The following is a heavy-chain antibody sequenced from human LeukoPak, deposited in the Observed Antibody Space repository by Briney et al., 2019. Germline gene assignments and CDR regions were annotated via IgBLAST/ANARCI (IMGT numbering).Heavy chain of an antibody. D-gene: IGHD6-25*01. Sequence: SETLSLTCTVSSGSISSSNYYWGWIRQPPGKGLEWIGSIYYSGISYYNPSLKSRVTISVDTSKNQFSLKLTSVTAADTAAYYCARRSYSSAWGEGFDYWGQGTLVTVSS. J-gene: IGHJ4*02. CDR2: IYYSGIS. CDR3: ARRSYSSAWGEGFDY. CDR1: SGSISSSNYY. V-gene: IGHV4-39*01.